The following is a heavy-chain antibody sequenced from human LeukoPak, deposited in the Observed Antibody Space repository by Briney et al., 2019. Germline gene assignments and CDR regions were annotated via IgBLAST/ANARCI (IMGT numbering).Heavy chain of an antibody. J-gene: IGHJ4*02. CDR1: GFTVSSNY. V-gene: IGHV3-53*01. Sequence: TGGSLRLSCAASGFTVSSNYMSWVRQAPGKGLEWVSVIYSGGSTYYADSVKGRFTISRDNSKNTLYLQMNSLRAEDAAVYYCARGNPYGDYEGFDYWGQGTLVTVSS. D-gene: IGHD4-17*01. CDR3: ARGNPYGDYEGFDY. CDR2: IYSGGST.